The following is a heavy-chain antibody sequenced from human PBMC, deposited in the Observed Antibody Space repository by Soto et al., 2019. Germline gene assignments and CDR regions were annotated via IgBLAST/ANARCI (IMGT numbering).Heavy chain of an antibody. CDR2: ISAYNGNT. D-gene: IGHD3-10*01. J-gene: IGHJ6*02. CDR1: GYTFTSYG. CDR3: ARGPTYYYGSGSPLGMDV. V-gene: IGHV1-18*01. Sequence: QVQLVQSGAEVKKPGASVKVSCKASGYTFTSYGISWVRQAPGQGLEWMGWISAYNGNTNYAQKRQGRVTMTTDTTTSTAYMELRSLRSDDTAVYYCARGPTYYYGSGSPLGMDVWGQGTTVTVSS.